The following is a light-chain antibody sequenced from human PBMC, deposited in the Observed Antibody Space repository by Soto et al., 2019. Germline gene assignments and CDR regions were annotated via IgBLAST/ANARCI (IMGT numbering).Light chain of an antibody. CDR2: AET. CDR3: QQSYSTPWT. V-gene: IGKV1-39*01. J-gene: IGKJ2*02. Sequence: DIQMTQSPSSLSASVGDRVTITCRARQSISSYLNWYQQKPGKAPKLLIYAETSLQSGVPSRFSGNGSGTDSTLTISSLHPEDFATYYCQQSYSTPWTFGQGTKLEIK. CDR1: QSISSY.